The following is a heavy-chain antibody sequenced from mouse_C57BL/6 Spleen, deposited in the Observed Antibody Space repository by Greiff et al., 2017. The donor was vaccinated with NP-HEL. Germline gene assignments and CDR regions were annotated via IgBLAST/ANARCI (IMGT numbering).Heavy chain of an antibody. D-gene: IGHD1-1*01. V-gene: IGHV1-50*01. Sequence: QVQLQQPGAELVKPGASVKLSCKASGYTFTSYWMQWVKQRPGQGLEWIGEIDPSDSYTNYNQKFKGKATLTVDTSSSTAYMQLSSLTSEDSAVYYCARQIITTVVAHFDYWGQGTTLTVSS. CDR1: GYTFTSYW. CDR2: IDPSDSYT. CDR3: ARQIITTVVAHFDY. J-gene: IGHJ2*01.